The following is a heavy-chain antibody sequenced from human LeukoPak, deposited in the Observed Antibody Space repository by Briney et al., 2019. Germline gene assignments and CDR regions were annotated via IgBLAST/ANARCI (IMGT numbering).Heavy chain of an antibody. V-gene: IGHV4-30-4*01. Sequence: SETLSLTCTVSGGSISSGDYYWSWIRQPPGKGPEWIGYIYYSGSTYYNPSLKSRVTISVDTSKNQFSLKLSSVTAADTAVYYCARGIAAAETGYWGQGTLVTVSS. CDR2: IYYSGST. CDR1: GGSISSGDYY. CDR3: ARGIAAAETGY. D-gene: IGHD6-13*01. J-gene: IGHJ4*02.